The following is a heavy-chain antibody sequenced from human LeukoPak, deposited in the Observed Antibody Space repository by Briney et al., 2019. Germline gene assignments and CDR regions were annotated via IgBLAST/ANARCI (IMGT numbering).Heavy chain of an antibody. CDR3: AIYSSSRSGEVY. Sequence: GGSLRLSCAASGFTFSSYAMHWVRQAPGKGLEWVAVISYDGSNKYYADSVKGRFTISRDNSKNTLYLQMNSLRAEDTAVYYCAIYSSSRSGEVYWGQGTLVTVSS. D-gene: IGHD6-13*01. J-gene: IGHJ4*02. CDR1: GFTFSSYA. V-gene: IGHV3-30-3*01. CDR2: ISYDGSNK.